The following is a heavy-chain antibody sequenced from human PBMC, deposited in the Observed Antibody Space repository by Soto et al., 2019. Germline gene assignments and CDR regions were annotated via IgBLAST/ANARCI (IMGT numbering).Heavy chain of an antibody. CDR2: IFYTGTT. V-gene: IGHV4-39*02. Sequence: QLKLQESGPGLVKPSETLSLTCSVSGGSISYNSYYWGWIRQPPGKGLEWVGGIFYTGTTYYSPSLKDRVTISVDTSKNSFSLNLTSVTAADTAVYFCTRLVVVAPVANAWGQGTLVTVSS. CDR1: GGSISYNSYY. CDR3: TRLVVVAPVANA. J-gene: IGHJ5*02. D-gene: IGHD2-2*01.